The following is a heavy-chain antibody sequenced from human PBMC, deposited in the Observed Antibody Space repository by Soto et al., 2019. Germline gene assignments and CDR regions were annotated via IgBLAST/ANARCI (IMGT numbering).Heavy chain of an antibody. CDR2: IIPIFGTA. CDR3: AREVQLRWLRGYFDH. D-gene: IGHD5-12*01. J-gene: IGHJ4*02. Sequence: QVQLVQSGAEVKKPGSSVKVSCKASGGTFSSYAISWVRQAPGQGLEWMGGIIPIFGTANYGEKFQGRVTITADESTSTACMELRSLRSEDTAVYYCAREVQLRWLRGYFDHWGQGTLVTVSS. CDR1: GGTFSSYA. V-gene: IGHV1-69*01.